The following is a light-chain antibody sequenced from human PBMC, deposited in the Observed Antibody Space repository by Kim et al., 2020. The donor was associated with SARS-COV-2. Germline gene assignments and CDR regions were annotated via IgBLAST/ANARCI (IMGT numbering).Light chain of an antibody. CDR1: SSDFGYCGA. V-gene: IGLV2-14*04. J-gene: IGLJ3*02. Sequence: GQSGTISCSGTSSDFGYCGAVSWYQQHPGKAPKVIIYAVSERPSGVSSRFSGSKSGNTASLTISGLQAEDEDDYYCSSYTTISTWVFGGGTQLTVL. CDR2: AVS. CDR3: SSYTTISTWV.